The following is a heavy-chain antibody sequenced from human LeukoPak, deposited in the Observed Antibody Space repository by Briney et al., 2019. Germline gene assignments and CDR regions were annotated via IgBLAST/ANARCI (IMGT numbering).Heavy chain of an antibody. V-gene: IGHV3-9*01. CDR3: ARDGDYDFWSGYYTFDY. Sequence: ALRLSCAASGFTFNDFAMHWVRLTPGKGLEWVSGISWNSGRIAYADSVKGRFTISRDNAENSLYLQMNSLRAEDTAVYYCARDGDYDFWSGYYTFDYWGQGTLVTVSS. CDR2: ISWNSGRI. CDR1: GFTFNDFA. D-gene: IGHD3-3*01. J-gene: IGHJ4*02.